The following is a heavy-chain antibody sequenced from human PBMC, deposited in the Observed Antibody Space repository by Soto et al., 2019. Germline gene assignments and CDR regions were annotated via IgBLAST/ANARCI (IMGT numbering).Heavy chain of an antibody. V-gene: IGHV1-8*01. CDR2: MNPNSGDT. CDR1: GYTFTSYD. J-gene: IGHJ4*02. D-gene: IGHD1-1*01. CDR3: ARNRATTGDFDY. Sequence: QVQLVQSGAEVKKPGASVKVSCRASGYTFTSYDINWVRQATGQGLEWLGWMNPNSGDTGYAQRFQGRVTLTRSTSISKAYMERGGLRSEDTAVYYCARNRATTGDFDYWGQGTLVTVSS.